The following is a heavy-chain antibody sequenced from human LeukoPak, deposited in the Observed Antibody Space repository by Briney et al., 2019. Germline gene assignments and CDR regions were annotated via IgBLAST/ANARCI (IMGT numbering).Heavy chain of an antibody. CDR1: GFTFSSYA. V-gene: IGHV3-23*01. CDR3: ARQITGTTRWFDP. CDR2: ISGSGDST. D-gene: IGHD1-20*01. J-gene: IGHJ5*02. Sequence: PGGSLRLSCAASGFTFSSYAMSWVRQTPEKGLEWVSAISGSGDSTYYADSVKGRFTISRDNSKNTLYLQMNSLRAEDTAVYYCARQITGTTRWFDPWGQGTLVSVSS.